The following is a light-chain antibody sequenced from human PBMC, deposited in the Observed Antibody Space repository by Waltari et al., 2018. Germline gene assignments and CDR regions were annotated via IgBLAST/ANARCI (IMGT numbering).Light chain of an antibody. V-gene: IGKV1-5*03. CDR2: GAS. CDR3: QQYNSDSYT. CDR1: ESITNC. Sequence: DIQMTQSPSTLSASVGDRVTITCRAKESITNCLAWYQHTPGKAPKPLIYGASTLERGVPSRFSGSGSGTEFTLTISSLQPDDFATYYCQQYNSDSYTFGQGTKLEIK. J-gene: IGKJ2*01.